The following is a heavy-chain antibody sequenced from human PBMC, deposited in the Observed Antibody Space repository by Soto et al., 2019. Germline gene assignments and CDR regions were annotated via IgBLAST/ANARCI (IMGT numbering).Heavy chain of an antibody. J-gene: IGHJ4*02. CDR1: GGSISSGNFY. Sequence: SETLSLTCIVSGGSISSGNFYWSWIRQPLGKGLEWIGYIYNAGGTSYNPSLKSRLSISADTSKNQFFLRLTSVTAADTAVYYCARGTPLDFWGQGTLVTVSS. V-gene: IGHV4-30-4*01. CDR2: IYNAGGT. CDR3: ARGTPLDF.